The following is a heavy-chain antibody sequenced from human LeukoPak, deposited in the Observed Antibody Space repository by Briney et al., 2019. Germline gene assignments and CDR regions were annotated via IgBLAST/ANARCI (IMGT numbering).Heavy chain of an antibody. D-gene: IGHD2-8*01. V-gene: IGHV3-66*01. CDR1: GFTVSSNY. Sequence: PGGSLRLSCAASGFTVSSNYMSWVRQAPGKGLEWVSVIYSGGSTYYADSVKGRFTISRDNSKNTLYLQMNSLRAEDTAVYYRARTNTAYYGMDVWGQGTTVTVSS. CDR3: ARTNTAYYGMDV. J-gene: IGHJ6*02. CDR2: IYSGGST.